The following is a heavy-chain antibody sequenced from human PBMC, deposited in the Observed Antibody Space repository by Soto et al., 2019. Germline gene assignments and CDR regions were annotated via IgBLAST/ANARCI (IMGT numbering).Heavy chain of an antibody. CDR1: GVTFSLYT. CDR3: ARVGPTDIAWVDH. Sequence: QVQLVQSGAEVKKPGSSVKVSCKASGVTFSLYTISWVRQAPGQGLEWRGCSATSAHQLPCRLTVTADESTSTVYLELRSLTSEDPAVYYCARVGPTDIAWVDHWGHGILVSVS. J-gene: IGHJ5*02. CDR2: CSA. D-gene: IGHD2-15*01. V-gene: IGHV1-69*01.